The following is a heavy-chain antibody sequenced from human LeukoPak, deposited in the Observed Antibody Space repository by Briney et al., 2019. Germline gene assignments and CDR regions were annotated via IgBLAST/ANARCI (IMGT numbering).Heavy chain of an antibody. CDR2: IIPTFGTA. V-gene: IGHV1-69*05. CDR1: GGTFSSYA. CDR3: ASDRTRYGSGSSPDY. D-gene: IGHD3-10*01. Sequence: ASVKVSCKASGGTFSSYAISWVRQAPGQGLEWMGRIIPTFGTANYAQKFQGRVTITTDESTSTAYMELSSLRSEDTAVYYCASDRTRYGSGSSPDYWGQGTLVTVSS. J-gene: IGHJ4*02.